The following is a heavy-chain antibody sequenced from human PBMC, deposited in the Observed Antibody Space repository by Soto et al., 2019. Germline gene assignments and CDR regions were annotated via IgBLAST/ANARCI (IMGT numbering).Heavy chain of an antibody. V-gene: IGHV3-23*01. D-gene: IGHD3-22*01. J-gene: IGHJ3*02. CDR2: ISGSGGST. Sequence: GVSMRLSCAAAGLNFSSYGVSWVRKKTGKGLEWVSGISGSGGSTYYADSVKGRFTISRDNSKNTLYLQMNSLRAEDTAVYYCAKFTTYYYDSGGYKAFDIWGQGSMVTVSS. CDR1: GLNFSSYG. CDR3: AKFTTYYYDSGGYKAFDI.